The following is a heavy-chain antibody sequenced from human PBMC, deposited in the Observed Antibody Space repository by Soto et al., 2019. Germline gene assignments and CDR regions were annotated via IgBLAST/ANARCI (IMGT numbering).Heavy chain of an antibody. CDR3: ATQGFYRMGV. J-gene: IGHJ6*02. V-gene: IGHV4-59*12. CDR2: IYYSGST. CDR1: GGSISNYY. Sequence: LEILSLTCTVSGGSISNYYLTWIRQPPGKGLEWIGYIYYSGSTNYNPSLKSRVTISVDTSKNQFSLKLNSVTAADTAMFYCATQGFYRMGVWGRGTTVTVSS.